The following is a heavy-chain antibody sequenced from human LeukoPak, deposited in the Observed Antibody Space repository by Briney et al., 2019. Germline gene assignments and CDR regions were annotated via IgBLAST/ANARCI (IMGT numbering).Heavy chain of an antibody. V-gene: IGHV3-7*03. CDR3: ARDGFGTGSN. Sequence: GGSLRLSCAASGLAFSNYWMDWVRQAPGKGLEWVANIKQDGSEKNYVDSVKGRFIISRDNAKNSLYLQMNTLRADDTAVYYCARDGFGTGSNWGQGTLVTVSS. CDR1: GLAFSNYW. CDR2: IKQDGSEK. J-gene: IGHJ4*02. D-gene: IGHD3-16*01.